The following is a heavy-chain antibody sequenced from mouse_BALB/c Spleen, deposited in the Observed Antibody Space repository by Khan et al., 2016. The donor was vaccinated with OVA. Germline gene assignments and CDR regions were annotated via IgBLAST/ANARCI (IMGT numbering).Heavy chain of an antibody. CDR1: GYKFSNYW. CDR2: ILPGSGST. V-gene: IGHV1-9*01. J-gene: IGHJ1*01. CDR3: VRSGAYYRYDGYFDV. D-gene: IGHD2-14*01. Sequence: QVRLQQSGTELMKPGASVKISCKASGYKFSNYWIEWVKQRPGHGLEWIGEILPGSGSTKYNDKFKGKATFTADTSSNTAYMQLSSLTSEDSAVYYCVRSGAYYRYDGYFDVWGAGTTVTVSS.